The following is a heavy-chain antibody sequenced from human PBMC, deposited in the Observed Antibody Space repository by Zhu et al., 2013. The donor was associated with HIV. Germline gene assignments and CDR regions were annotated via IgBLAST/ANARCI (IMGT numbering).Heavy chain of an antibody. J-gene: IGHJ4*02. CDR1: GYTFTSYG. CDR2: ISAYNGNT. Sequence: QVQLVQSGAEVKKPGASVKVSCKASGYTFTSYGISWVRQAPGQGLEWMGWISAYNGNTNYAQKLQGRVTMTTDTSTSTAYMELRSLRSDDTAVYYCASGTAVFYYDSSGYSTFDYWGQGTLVTVSS. D-gene: IGHD3-22*01. V-gene: IGHV1-18*01. CDR3: ASGTAVFYYDSSGYSTFDY.